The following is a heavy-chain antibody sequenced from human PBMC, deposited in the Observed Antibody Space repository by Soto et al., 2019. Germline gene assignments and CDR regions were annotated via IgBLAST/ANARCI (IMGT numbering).Heavy chain of an antibody. CDR1: GFTFSSYS. V-gene: IGHV3-21*04. J-gene: IGHJ4*02. CDR3: AKLRSDIVVVVAATLHGKFDY. D-gene: IGHD2-15*01. Sequence: GGSLRLSCAASGFTFSSYSMNWVRQAPGKGLEWVSSISSSSSYIYYADSVKGRFTISRDNAKNSLYLQMNSLRAEDTAVYYCAKLRSDIVVVVAATLHGKFDYWGPGTLVTVSS. CDR2: ISSSSSYI.